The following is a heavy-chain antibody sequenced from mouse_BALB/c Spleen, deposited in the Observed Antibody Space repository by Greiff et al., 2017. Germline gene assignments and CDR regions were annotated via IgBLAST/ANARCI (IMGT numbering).Heavy chain of an antibody. CDR3: VRHGPIYYGNYVDYAMDY. CDR1: GFTFNTYA. V-gene: IGHV10-1*02. D-gene: IGHD2-1*01. Sequence: EVKLVESGGGLVQPKGSLKLSCAASGFTFNTYAMNWVRQAPGKGLEWVARIRSKSNNYATYYADSVKDRFTISRDDSQSMLYLQMNNLKTEDTAMYYCVRHGPIYYGNYVDYAMDYWGQGTSVTVSS. J-gene: IGHJ4*01. CDR2: IRSKSNNYAT.